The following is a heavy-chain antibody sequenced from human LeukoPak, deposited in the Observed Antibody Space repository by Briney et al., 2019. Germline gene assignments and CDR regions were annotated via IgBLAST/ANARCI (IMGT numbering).Heavy chain of an antibody. CDR3: ARVFLYGGTSSFRSEDY. Sequence: PGGSLRLSCAASGFTFSNHWMSWVRQAPGKGLEWVANIKQDESEKYYVDSVKGRFTISRDSAKNSLYLQMNSLRAEDTAVYYCARVFLYGGTSSFRSEDYWGRGTLVTVSS. J-gene: IGHJ4*02. CDR2: IKQDESEK. V-gene: IGHV3-7*01. CDR1: GFTFSNHW. D-gene: IGHD6-6*01.